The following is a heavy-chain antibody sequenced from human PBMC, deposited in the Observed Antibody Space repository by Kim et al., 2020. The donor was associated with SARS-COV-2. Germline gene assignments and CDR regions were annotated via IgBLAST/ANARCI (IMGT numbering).Heavy chain of an antibody. CDR1: GGSISSGEYY. CDR3: ARDGTTSGMDV. J-gene: IGHJ6*02. D-gene: IGHD1-7*01. V-gene: IGHV4-30-4*01. Sequence: SETLSLTCTVSGGSISSGEYYWSWIRQPPGKGLEWIAYIYYSGSTSYSPSLQSRATISIDTSKMQFSLTLSSVTAADTAVYYCARDGTTSGMDVWGQGTTVTVSS. CDR2: IYYSGST.